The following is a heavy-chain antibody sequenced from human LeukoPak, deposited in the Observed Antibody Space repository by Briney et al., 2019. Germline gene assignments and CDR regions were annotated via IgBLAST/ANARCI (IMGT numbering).Heavy chain of an antibody. Sequence: APVKVSCKASGYTFTGYYMHWVRQAPGQGLEWMGWINPNSGGTNYAQKFQGRVTMTRDTSISTAYMELSRLRSDDTAVYYCARDQTRITMVRGAPYYYYMDVWGKGTTVTVSS. CDR3: ARDQTRITMVRGAPYYYYMDV. CDR1: GYTFTGYY. CDR2: INPNSGGT. V-gene: IGHV1-2*02. J-gene: IGHJ6*03. D-gene: IGHD3-10*01.